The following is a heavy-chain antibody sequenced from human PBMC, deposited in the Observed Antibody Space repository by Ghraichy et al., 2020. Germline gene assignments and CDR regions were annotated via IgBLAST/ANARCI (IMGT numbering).Heavy chain of an antibody. D-gene: IGHD4-11*01. CDR1: GGSFSGYY. CDR2: INHSGST. CDR3: ARETLFGALPTVTTNNWFDP. V-gene: IGHV4-34*01. J-gene: IGHJ5*02. Sequence: SETLSLTCAVYGGSFSGYYWSWIRQPPGKGLEWIGEINHSGSTNYNPSLKSRVTISVDTSKNQFSLKLSSVTAADTAVYYCARETLFGALPTVTTNNWFDPWGQGTLVTVSS.